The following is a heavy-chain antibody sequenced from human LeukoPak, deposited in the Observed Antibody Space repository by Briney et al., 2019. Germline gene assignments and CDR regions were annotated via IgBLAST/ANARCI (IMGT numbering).Heavy chain of an antibody. J-gene: IGHJ4*02. CDR1: GGSLSGYY. D-gene: IGHD3-3*01. CDR2: INHSGST. Sequence: PSETLSLTCAVYGGSLSGYYWIWIRQPPGKGLEWIGEINHSGSTNYNPSLKSRVTISLDTSKSQFSLKVRYVTAADTAVYYCARGLNDSWTGENYWGQGTLVTVSS. CDR3: ARGLNDSWTGENY. V-gene: IGHV4-34*01.